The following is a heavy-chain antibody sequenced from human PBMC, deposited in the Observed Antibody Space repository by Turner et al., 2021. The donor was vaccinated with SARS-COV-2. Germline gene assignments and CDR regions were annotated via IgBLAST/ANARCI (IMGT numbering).Heavy chain of an antibody. CDR1: GFTFSSYA. Sequence: QVQLVESGGGVVQPGRSLRLSCAASGFTFSSYAMYWVRQAPGKGLEWVAVISYDGSNKYYADSVKGRFTISRDNSKNTLYLQMNSLRAEDTAVYYCAKGASQHFDYWGQGTLVTVSS. V-gene: IGHV3-30*04. J-gene: IGHJ4*02. CDR2: ISYDGSNK. D-gene: IGHD5-18*01. CDR3: AKGASQHFDY.